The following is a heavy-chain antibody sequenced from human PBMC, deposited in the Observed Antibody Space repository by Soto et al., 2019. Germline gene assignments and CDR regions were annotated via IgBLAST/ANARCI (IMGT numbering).Heavy chain of an antibody. CDR2: IYYSGST. J-gene: IGHJ5*02. V-gene: IGHV4-39*01. D-gene: IGHD6-19*01. CDR1: GGYISSSSYY. Sequence: SETMSLTSTVAGGYISSSSYYWGWIKKPPGKGLEWIGSIYYSGSTYYNPSLKSRVTIYADTSKSQFSLKLSSVTAADTAVYYCARQSAVAGNWFDPWGQGTLVTVSS. CDR3: ARQSAVAGNWFDP.